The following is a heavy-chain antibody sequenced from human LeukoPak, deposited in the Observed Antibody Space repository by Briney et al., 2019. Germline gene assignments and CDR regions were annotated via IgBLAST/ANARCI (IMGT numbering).Heavy chain of an antibody. J-gene: IGHJ6*02. CDR1: GFTFSSYA. V-gene: IGHV3-7*03. CDR3: ARERIVGAASTRYYGMDV. Sequence: GGSLRLSCAASGFTFSSYAMSWVRQAPGKGLEWVANMKPDGSERYYVDSVKGRFTVSRDNAKNLLYFQMNSLRAEDTAVYYCARERIVGAASTRYYGMDVWGQGTTVTVSS. CDR2: MKPDGSER. D-gene: IGHD1-26*01.